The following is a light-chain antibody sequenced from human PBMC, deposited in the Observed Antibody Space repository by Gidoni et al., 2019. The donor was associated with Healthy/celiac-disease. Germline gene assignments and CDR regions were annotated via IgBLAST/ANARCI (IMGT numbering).Light chain of an antibody. Sequence: QSVLTQPPSVPGAPGQRVPISCTGSSSNIGAGYDVHWYQQLPGTAPKLLIYGNSNRPSGVPDRFSGSKSGTSASLAITGLQAEDEADYYCQSYDSSLSGLYVFGTGTKVTVL. V-gene: IGLV1-40*01. J-gene: IGLJ1*01. CDR1: SSNIGAGYD. CDR3: QSYDSSLSGLYV. CDR2: GNS.